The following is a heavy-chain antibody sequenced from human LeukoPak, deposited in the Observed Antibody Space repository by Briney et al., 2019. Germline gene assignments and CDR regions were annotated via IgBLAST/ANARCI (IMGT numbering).Heavy chain of an antibody. Sequence: SQTLSLTCTVSGGSFSSGGYYWTWIRQPPGKGLEWLGCIYHSGSTSYNPSLKSRVTISVDRSKNQFSLTLNSVTAADMAVYYCATPIPAYDVPEEHFAFDIWGQGTMVTVSS. J-gene: IGHJ3*02. CDR3: ATPIPAYDVPEEHFAFDI. D-gene: IGHD2-2*02. V-gene: IGHV4-30-2*01. CDR2: IYHSGST. CDR1: GGSFSSGGYY.